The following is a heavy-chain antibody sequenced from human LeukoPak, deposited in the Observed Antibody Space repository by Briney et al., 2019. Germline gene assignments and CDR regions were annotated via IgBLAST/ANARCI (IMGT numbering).Heavy chain of an antibody. CDR1: GFTFSSYG. CDR2: ISSSSSYI. Sequence: KPGGSLRLSCAASGFTFSSYGMNWVRQAPGKGLEWVSPISSSSSYIYYADSVKGRFTISRDNAKNSLYLQMNSLRAEDTAVYYCASYPLNSGYDYGLDYWGQGTLVTVSS. CDR3: ASYPLNSGYDYGLDY. V-gene: IGHV3-21*01. J-gene: IGHJ4*02. D-gene: IGHD5-12*01.